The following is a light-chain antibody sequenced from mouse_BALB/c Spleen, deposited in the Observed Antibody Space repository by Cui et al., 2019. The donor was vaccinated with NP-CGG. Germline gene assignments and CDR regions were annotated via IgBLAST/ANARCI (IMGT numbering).Light chain of an antibody. V-gene: IGKV4-53*01. CDR1: SSISSSY. CDR2: GTS. J-gene: IGKJ5*01. CDR3: QQWSSSSLT. Sequence: EIVLTDSPALMATYPGEKVTITGSVSSSISSSYLHWYQQKSGISPKPWIYGTSNLASGVPARFSGSGSGTSYSLTISSMEAEDAATYYCQQWSSSSLTFGVGTKLELK.